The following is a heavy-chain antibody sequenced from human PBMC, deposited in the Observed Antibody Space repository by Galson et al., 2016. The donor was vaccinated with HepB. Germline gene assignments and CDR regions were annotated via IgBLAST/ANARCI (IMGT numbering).Heavy chain of an antibody. CDR3: AKDVIAATARAFDF. V-gene: IGHV3-9*01. CDR2: VRWNGGII. J-gene: IGHJ3*01. D-gene: IGHD2-15*01. Sequence: SLRLPCAASGFTFDDYAMHWVRQAPGKGLEWVSGVRWNGGIIGHVDPVKGRFTISRDNAENSLYLQMNSLRGDDTAFFFCAKDVIAATARAFDFWGQGKMVTVSS. CDR1: GFTFDDYA.